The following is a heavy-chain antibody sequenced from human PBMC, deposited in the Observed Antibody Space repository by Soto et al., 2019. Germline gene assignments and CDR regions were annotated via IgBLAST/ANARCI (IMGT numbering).Heavy chain of an antibody. D-gene: IGHD3-3*01. CDR2: IYSGGST. CDR1: GFTVSSNY. CDR3: ASPDPWSGYYAGRNYYYYMDV. V-gene: IGHV3-53*04. J-gene: IGHJ6*03. Sequence: GGSLRLSCAASGFTVSSNYMSWVRQAPGKGLEWVSVIYSGGSTYYADSVKGRFTISRHNSKNTLYLQMNSLRAEDTAVYYCASPDPWSGYYAGRNYYYYMDVWGKGTTVTVSS.